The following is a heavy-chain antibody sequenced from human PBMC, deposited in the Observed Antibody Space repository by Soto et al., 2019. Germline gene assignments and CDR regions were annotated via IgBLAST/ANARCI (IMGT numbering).Heavy chain of an antibody. D-gene: IGHD2-2*01. J-gene: IGHJ4*02. CDR1: GYTFTSYG. V-gene: IGHV1-18*04. Sequence: ASVKVSCKASGYTFTSYGISWVRQAPGQGLEWMGWISAYNGNTNYAQKLQGRVTMTTDTSTSTAYMELRSLRSDDTAVYYCARAHGKYQRGDFDYWGQGTLVTVSS. CDR3: ARAHGKYQRGDFDY. CDR2: ISAYNGNT.